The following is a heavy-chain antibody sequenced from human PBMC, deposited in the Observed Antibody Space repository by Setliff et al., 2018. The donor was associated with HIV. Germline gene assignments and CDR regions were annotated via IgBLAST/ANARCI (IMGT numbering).Heavy chain of an antibody. Sequence: SETLSLTCTVSGGSISSHYWSWIRQPPGKGLEWIGYIFYIGSTNYNPSLKSRVTISVDTSKNQFSLKLSSLTAADTAVYYCARAYDYSNYFHYYMDVWGKGTTVTVSS. CDR3: ARAYDYSNYFHYYMDV. CDR2: IFYIGST. CDR1: GGSISSHY. D-gene: IGHD4-4*01. V-gene: IGHV4-59*11. J-gene: IGHJ6*03.